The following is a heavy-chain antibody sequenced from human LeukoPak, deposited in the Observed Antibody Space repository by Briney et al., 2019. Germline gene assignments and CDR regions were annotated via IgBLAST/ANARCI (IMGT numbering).Heavy chain of an antibody. CDR1: GXTFSTHG. CDR2: ISYSGSSK. CDR3: AKDSGSNTFDN. V-gene: IGHV3-30*18. Sequence: GGSLRLSCEASGXTFSTHGVHWVRQAPGKGLEWVAVISYSGSSKECADSVKGRFTISRDNSKSTLYLQMNSLRAEDTAVYYCAKDSGSNTFDNWGQGTLVTVAS. J-gene: IGHJ3*02. D-gene: IGHD3-10*01.